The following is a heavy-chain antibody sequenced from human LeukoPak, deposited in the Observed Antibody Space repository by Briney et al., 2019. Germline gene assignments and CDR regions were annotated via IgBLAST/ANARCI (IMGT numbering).Heavy chain of an antibody. D-gene: IGHD6-25*01. CDR1: GGSISSYY. V-gene: IGHV4-59*01. Sequence: SETLSLTCTVSGGSISSYYWSWIRQPPGKGLEWIGYIYYSGSTNYNPSLKSRVTISVDTSKNQFSLKLSSVTAADTAVYYCARPVQRGNWFDHWGQGTLVTVSS. CDR3: ARPVQRGNWFDH. CDR2: IYYSGST. J-gene: IGHJ5*02.